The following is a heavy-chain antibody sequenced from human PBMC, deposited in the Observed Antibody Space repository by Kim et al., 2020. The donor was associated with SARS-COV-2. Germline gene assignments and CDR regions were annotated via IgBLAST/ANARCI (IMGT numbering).Heavy chain of an antibody. D-gene: IGHD3-10*01. Sequence: APVKGRFTSSRDDSKNTLYLQMNSLKTEDTAVYYCTATQRFYGSGSPPYYWGQGTLVTVSS. CDR3: TATQRFYGSGSPPYY. J-gene: IGHJ4*02. V-gene: IGHV3-15*01.